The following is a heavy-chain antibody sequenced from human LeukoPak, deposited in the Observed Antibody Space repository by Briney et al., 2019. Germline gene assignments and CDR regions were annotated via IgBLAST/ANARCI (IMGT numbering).Heavy chain of an antibody. D-gene: IGHD4-17*01. Sequence: ASVKVSCKASGYTFTGYYMHWVRQAPGPGLEWMGWINPNSGGTNYAQKFQGWVTMTRDTSISTAYMELSRLRSDDTAVYYCVLFGDYYHDAFDIWGQGTMVTVSS. J-gene: IGHJ3*02. CDR2: INPNSGGT. CDR1: GYTFTGYY. CDR3: VLFGDYYHDAFDI. V-gene: IGHV1-2*04.